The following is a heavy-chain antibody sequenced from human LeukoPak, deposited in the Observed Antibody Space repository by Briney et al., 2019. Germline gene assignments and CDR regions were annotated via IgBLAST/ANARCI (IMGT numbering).Heavy chain of an antibody. V-gene: IGHV3-30*03. Sequence: PGGSLRLSCAASGFTFSSYGMHWVRQAPGKGLEWVAVISFDGSNKNYADSVKGRFTISRDNSKNTLYLQMNSLRAEDTALYYCARDFRTNYYYYMDVWGKGTTVTVSS. CDR2: ISFDGSNK. D-gene: IGHD1-14*01. CDR3: ARDFRTNYYYYMDV. J-gene: IGHJ6*03. CDR1: GFTFSSYG.